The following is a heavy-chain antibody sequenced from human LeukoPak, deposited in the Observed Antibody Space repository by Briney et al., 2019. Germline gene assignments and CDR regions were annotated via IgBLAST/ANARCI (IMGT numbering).Heavy chain of an antibody. Sequence: GGSLRLSRAASGFTFSSYEMNWVRQAPGRGREWVSYISSSGSTIYYADSVKGRFTISRDNAKNSLYLQMNSLRAEDTAVYYCASLLRSGVVVVAATPYNWFDPWGQGTLVTVSS. CDR1: GFTFSSYE. J-gene: IGHJ5*02. CDR3: ASLLRSGVVVVAATPYNWFDP. D-gene: IGHD2-15*01. CDR2: ISSSGSTI. V-gene: IGHV3-48*03.